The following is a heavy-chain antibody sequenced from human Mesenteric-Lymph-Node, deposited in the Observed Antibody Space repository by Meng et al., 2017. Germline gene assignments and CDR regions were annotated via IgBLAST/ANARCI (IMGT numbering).Heavy chain of an antibody. Sequence: GESLKTSCAASGFTFSCHAMHWVRQAPGKGLEWVAVISYDGSNKYYADSVKGRFTISRNNSKNTLYLQMNSLRAEDTAVYYCATGVKWLRYVAGMDVWGQGTTVTVSS. CDR2: ISYDGSNK. CDR1: GFTFSCHA. D-gene: IGHD5-12*01. J-gene: IGHJ6*02. CDR3: ATGVKWLRYVAGMDV. V-gene: IGHV3-30*04.